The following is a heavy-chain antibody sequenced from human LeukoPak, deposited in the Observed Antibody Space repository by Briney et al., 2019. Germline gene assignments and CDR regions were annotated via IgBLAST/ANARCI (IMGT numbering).Heavy chain of an antibody. CDR2: IRYDGSNN. V-gene: IGHV3-30*02. CDR1: GFTFSDYY. Sequence: GGSLRLSCAASGFTFSDYYMSWIRQAPGKGLEWVAFIRYDGSNNFYADSVKGRFTISRDNSKNTLYLQMNSLRAEDAAVYYCATEGSFDYWGQGTLVTVSS. J-gene: IGHJ4*02. CDR3: ATEGSFDY.